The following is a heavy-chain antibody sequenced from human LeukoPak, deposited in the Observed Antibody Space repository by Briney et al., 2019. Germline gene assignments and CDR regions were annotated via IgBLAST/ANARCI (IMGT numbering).Heavy chain of an antibody. Sequence: GGSLRLSCAASGFTFSTYAMSWVCQAPGKGLEWVAVISYDGSNKYYADSVKGRFTISRDNSKNTLYLQMNSLRAEDTAVYYCAKDYDYVWGSYRYTGGPFDYWGQGTLVTVSS. J-gene: IGHJ4*02. CDR3: AKDYDYVWGSYRYTGGPFDY. CDR2: ISYDGSNK. CDR1: GFTFSTYA. D-gene: IGHD3-16*02. V-gene: IGHV3-30*18.